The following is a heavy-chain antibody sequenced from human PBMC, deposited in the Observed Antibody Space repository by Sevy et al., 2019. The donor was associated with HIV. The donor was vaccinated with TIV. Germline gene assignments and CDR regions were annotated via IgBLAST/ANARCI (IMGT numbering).Heavy chain of an antibody. J-gene: IGHJ4*02. CDR2: IWNDGSNK. CDR1: GFTFSNYG. D-gene: IGHD3-22*01. CDR3: ARGGDFNDRSAKRDFDY. Sequence: GGSLRLSCAASGFTFSNYGMHWVRQAPGKGLEWVAVIWNDGSNKYYADSVKGRFAISRENSENTLYLQMISLGVEDTAVYYCARGGDFNDRSAKRDFDYWGQGTLVTVSS. V-gene: IGHV3-33*01.